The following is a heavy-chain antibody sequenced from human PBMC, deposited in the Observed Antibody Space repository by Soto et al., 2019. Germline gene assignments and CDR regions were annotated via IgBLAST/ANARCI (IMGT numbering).Heavy chain of an antibody. CDR2: IYYSGST. CDR1: GGSISSYY. V-gene: IGHV4-59*01. CDR3: ATNPIAARPGRGPFDP. Sequence: SETLSLTCTVSGGSISSYYWSWIRQPPGKGLEWIGYIYYSGSTNYNPSLKSRVTISVDTSKNQFSLKLSSVTAADTAVYYCATNPIAARPGRGPFDPWGQGTLVNVSS. J-gene: IGHJ5*02. D-gene: IGHD6-6*01.